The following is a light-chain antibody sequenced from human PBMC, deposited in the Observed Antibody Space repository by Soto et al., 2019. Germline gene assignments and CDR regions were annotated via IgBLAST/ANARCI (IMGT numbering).Light chain of an antibody. CDR2: GAS. CDR3: QQASSFPLT. V-gene: IGKV1-12*01. Sequence: IQMTQSPSSVSASVGDSVTITCRASQVISSWLAWYQVKPGKAPKLLIYGASNRESGVPSRFSASESGTLFTLPINRLQPEDFATYYCQQASSFPLTLGGGTTVEI. J-gene: IGKJ4*01. CDR1: QVISSW.